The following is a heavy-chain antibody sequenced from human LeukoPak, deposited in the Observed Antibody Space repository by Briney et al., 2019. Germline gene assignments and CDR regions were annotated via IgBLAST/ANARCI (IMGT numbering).Heavy chain of an antibody. D-gene: IGHD3-22*01. CDR3: AKDYYYDPVDAFDV. CDR1: GFTFSTYA. CDR2: ISASYGST. V-gene: IGHV3-23*01. Sequence: GGSLRLSCAASGFTFSTYAMSWVRQAPGKGLEWVSCISASYGSTYYADSVKGRFTISRDNSKNTLYLQMNSLRPEDTAVYYCAKDYYYDPVDAFDVWGQGTMVSVSS. J-gene: IGHJ3*01.